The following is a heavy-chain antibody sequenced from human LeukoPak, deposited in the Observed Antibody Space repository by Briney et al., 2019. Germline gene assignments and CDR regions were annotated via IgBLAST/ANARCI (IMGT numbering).Heavy chain of an antibody. CDR3: ARVNSPTDY. CDR2: IYYSGST. Sequence: TSETLSLTCTVSGGSISSGDYYWSWIRQPPGKGLEWIGYIYYSGSTNYNPSLKSRVTISVDTSKNQFSLKLSSVTAADTAVYYCARVNSPTDYWGQGTLVTVSS. J-gene: IGHJ4*02. V-gene: IGHV4-61*08. CDR1: GGSISSGDYY.